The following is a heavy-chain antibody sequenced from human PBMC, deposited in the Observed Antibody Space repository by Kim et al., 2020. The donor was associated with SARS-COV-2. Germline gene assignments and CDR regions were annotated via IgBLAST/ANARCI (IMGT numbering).Heavy chain of an antibody. CDR3: AKDMGERSSSWYVPLGYYYYGMDV. Sequence: GGSLRLSCAASGFTFDDYTMHWVRQAPGKGLEWVSLISWDGGSTYYADSVKGRFTISRDNSKNSLYLQMNSLRTEDTALYYCAKDMGERSSSWYVPLGYYYYGMDVWGQGTTVTVSS. J-gene: IGHJ6*02. D-gene: IGHD6-13*01. CDR1: GFTFDDYT. V-gene: IGHV3-43*01. CDR2: ISWDGGST.